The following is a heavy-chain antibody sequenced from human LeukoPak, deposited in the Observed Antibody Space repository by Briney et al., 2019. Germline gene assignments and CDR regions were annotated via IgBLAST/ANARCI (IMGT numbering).Heavy chain of an antibody. V-gene: IGHV4-59*01. J-gene: IGHJ2*01. CDR3: AGRFTADWYFDL. D-gene: IGHD3-3*01. CDR2: IYYSGST. CDR1: GGSISSYY. Sequence: SETLSLTCTVSGGSISSYYWSWIRQPPGKGLEWIGYIYYSGSTNYNPSLKSRVTISVDTSKNQFSLKLSSVTAADTAVYYCAGRFTADWYFDLWGRGTLVTVSS.